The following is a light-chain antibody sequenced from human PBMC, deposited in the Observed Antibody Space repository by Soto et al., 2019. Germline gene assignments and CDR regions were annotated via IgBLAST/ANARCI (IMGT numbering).Light chain of an antibody. CDR2: GST. V-gene: IGLV1-40*01. CDR1: SSNIGAGSD. Sequence: QSVLTQPPSVSGAPGQRVTISCTGSSSNIGAGSDVHWYQQLPGTAPKLLIFGSTYRPSGVPDRFSGSKSDTSASLAIAGLPAEHDADSYSQPYDTSLGGHVFPAGAKLTV. CDR3: QPYDTSLGGHV. J-gene: IGLJ2*01.